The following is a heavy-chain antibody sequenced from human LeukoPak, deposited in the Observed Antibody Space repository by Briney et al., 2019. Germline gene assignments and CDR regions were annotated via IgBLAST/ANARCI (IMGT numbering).Heavy chain of an antibody. D-gene: IGHD6-25*01. V-gene: IGHV4-34*08. CDR2: INHSGST. CDR1: GFTFSNYE. J-gene: IGHJ6*02. Sequence: GSLRLSCAASGFTFSNYEMNWVRQPPGKGLEWIGEINHSGSTNYNPSLKSRVTISVDTSKNQFSLKLSSVTAADTAVYYCARGKGMDVWGQGTTVTVSS. CDR3: ARGKGMDV.